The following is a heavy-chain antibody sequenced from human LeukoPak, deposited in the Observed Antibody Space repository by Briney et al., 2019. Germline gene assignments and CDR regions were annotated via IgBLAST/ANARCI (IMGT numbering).Heavy chain of an antibody. CDR1: GFAFSSFG. CDR3: ARESPSAKWFDP. D-gene: IGHD2-15*01. V-gene: IGHV3-33*01. CDR2: IWYDGNNK. J-gene: IGHJ5*02. Sequence: GRSLRLSCAASGFAFSSFGMHWVRQAPGKGLEWVAVIWYDGNNKYYADSVKGRFTISRDTSKNTLYLQMSSLRAEDTAVYYCARESPSAKWFDPWGQGTLVTVSS.